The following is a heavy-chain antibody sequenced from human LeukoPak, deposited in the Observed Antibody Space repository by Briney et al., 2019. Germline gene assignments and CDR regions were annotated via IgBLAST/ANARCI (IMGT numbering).Heavy chain of an antibody. Sequence: GGSLRLSCAASGFSFSDYYMSWIRQAPGKGLEWVSYISSRGTNIYYADSVKGRFTISRDNAENSLYLQMNSLRVEDTAVYYCARAPTVLVGYCSSSSCQADYWGQGTLVTVSS. CDR2: ISSRGTNI. D-gene: IGHD2-2*01. V-gene: IGHV3-11*04. J-gene: IGHJ4*02. CDR3: ARAPTVLVGYCSSSSCQADY. CDR1: GFSFSDYY.